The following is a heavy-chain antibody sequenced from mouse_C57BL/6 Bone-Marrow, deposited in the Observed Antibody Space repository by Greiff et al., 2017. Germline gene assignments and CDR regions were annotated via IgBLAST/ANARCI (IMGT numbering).Heavy chain of an antibody. J-gene: IGHJ1*03. CDR3: ARDYGSSYWYFDV. D-gene: IGHD1-1*01. Sequence: QVQLKQSGPELVKPGASVKLSCKASGYTFTSYAINWVKQRPGQGLEWIGWIYPRDGSTKYNEKFKGQATLTVDTSSSTAYMELHSLTSEDSAVYCCARDYGSSYWYFDVWGTGTTVTVSS. CDR1: GYTFTSYA. CDR2: IYPRDGST. V-gene: IGHV1-85*01.